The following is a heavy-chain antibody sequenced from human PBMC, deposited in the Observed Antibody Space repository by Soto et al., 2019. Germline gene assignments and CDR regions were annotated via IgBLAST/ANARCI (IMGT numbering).Heavy chain of an antibody. V-gene: IGHV4-59*01. Sequence: PSETLSLTCTVSGGSISSYYWSWIRQPPGKGLEWIGYIYYSGSTNYNPSLKIRVTISVDTSKNQFSLKLSSVTAADTAVYYCARAGPYYYYMDVWGKGTTVTVSS. CDR2: IYYSGST. CDR1: GGSISSYY. CDR3: ARAGPYYYYMDV. J-gene: IGHJ6*03.